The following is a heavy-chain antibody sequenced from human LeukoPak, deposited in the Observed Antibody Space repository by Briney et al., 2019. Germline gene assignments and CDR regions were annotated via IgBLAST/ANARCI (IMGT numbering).Heavy chain of an antibody. J-gene: IGHJ4*02. Sequence: PGGSLRLSCAASGFTLSSNYMSWVRQAPGKGLEWVSVIYSGGSTYYADSVKGRFTISRDNSKNTLYLQMNSLRAEDTAVYYCARDRGDSSGYSLFDYWGQGTLVTVSS. V-gene: IGHV3-66*01. CDR1: GFTLSSNY. D-gene: IGHD3-22*01. CDR2: IYSGGST. CDR3: ARDRGDSSGYSLFDY.